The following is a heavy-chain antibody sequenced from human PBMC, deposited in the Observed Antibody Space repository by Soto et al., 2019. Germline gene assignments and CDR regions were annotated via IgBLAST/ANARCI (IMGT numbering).Heavy chain of an antibody. CDR3: ARDYLAYCGGDCSYFDY. CDR2: ISAYNGNT. Sequence: QVQLVQSGAEVKKPGASVKVSCKASGYTFTSYGISWVRQAPGQGLEWMGWISAYNGNTNYAQKRQGRVTMTTDTSTSTAYMELRSLRSGDTAVYYCARDYLAYCGGDCSYFDYWGQGTLVTVSS. D-gene: IGHD2-21*02. J-gene: IGHJ4*02. V-gene: IGHV1-18*01. CDR1: GYTFTSYG.